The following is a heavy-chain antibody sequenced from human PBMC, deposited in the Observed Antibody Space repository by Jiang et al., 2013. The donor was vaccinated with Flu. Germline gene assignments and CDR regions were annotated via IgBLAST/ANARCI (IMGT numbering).Heavy chain of an antibody. D-gene: IGHD3-10*01. V-gene: IGHV3-9*01. J-gene: IGHJ6*02. CDR3: AKELWFGEEYYYYGMDV. CDR2: ISWNSGSI. CDR1: GFTFDDYA. Sequence: VQLLESGGGLVQPGRSLRLSCAASGFTFDDYAMHWVRQAPGKGLEWVSGISWNSGSIGYADSVKGRFTISRDNAKNSLYLQMNSLRAEDTALYYCAKELWFGEEYYYYGMDVWGQGTTVTVSS.